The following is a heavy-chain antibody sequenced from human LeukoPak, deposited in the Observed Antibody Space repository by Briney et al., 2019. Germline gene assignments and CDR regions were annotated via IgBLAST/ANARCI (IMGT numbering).Heavy chain of an antibody. Sequence: SETLSLTCAVYGGSFSGYYWSWIRQPPGKGLEWIGEINHSGSTNYNPSLKSRVTISVDTSKNQFSLKLSSVTAADTAVYYCASTRYYDSSGYYPWGQGTLVTVSS. CDR3: ASTRYYDSSGYYP. J-gene: IGHJ5*02. CDR1: GGSFSGYY. CDR2: INHSGST. D-gene: IGHD3-22*01. V-gene: IGHV4-34*01.